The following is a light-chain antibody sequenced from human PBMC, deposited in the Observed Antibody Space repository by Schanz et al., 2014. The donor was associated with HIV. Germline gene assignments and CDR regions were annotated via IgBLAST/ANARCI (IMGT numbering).Light chain of an antibody. Sequence: DIQMTQSPSTLSASIGDRVTITCRASQSISRWLAWYQQRPGKAPKLLISKASSLESGVPSRFRGSGSGREFTLIISSLQPDDVATYFCQQYNSHSPVYTFGQGTKVEIK. CDR2: KAS. CDR3: QQYNSHSPVYT. CDR1: QSISRW. V-gene: IGKV1-5*03. J-gene: IGKJ2*01.